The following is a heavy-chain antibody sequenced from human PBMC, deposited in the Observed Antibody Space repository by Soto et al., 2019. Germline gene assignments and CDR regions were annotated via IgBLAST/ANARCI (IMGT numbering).Heavy chain of an antibody. D-gene: IGHD2-8*01. V-gene: IGHV3-21*01. CDR3: ARVSDDIVLTSEW. CDR1: GFTFSSYS. J-gene: IGHJ4*02. CDR2: ISSSSSYI. Sequence: GGSLRLSCAASGFTFSSYSMNWVRQAPGKGLEWVSFISSSSSYIYYADSVKGRFTISRDNAKNSLYLQMNSLRAEDTAVYYCARVSDDIVLTSEWWGQGTLVTV.